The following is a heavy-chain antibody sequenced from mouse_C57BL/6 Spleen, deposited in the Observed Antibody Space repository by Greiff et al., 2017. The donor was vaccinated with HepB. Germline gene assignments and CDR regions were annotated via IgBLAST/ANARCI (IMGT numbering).Heavy chain of an antibody. V-gene: IGHV1-15*01. D-gene: IGHD1-1*01. CDR1: GYTFTDYE. J-gene: IGHJ1*03. CDR3: TRSPLRYGSSYWYFDV. CDR2: IDPETGGT. Sequence: QVQLKHSGAELVRPGASVTLSCKASGYTFTDYEMHWVKQTPVHGLEWIGAIDPETGGTAYNQKFKGKAILTADKSSSTAYMELRSLTSEDSAVYYCTRSPLRYGSSYWYFDVWGTGTTVTVSS.